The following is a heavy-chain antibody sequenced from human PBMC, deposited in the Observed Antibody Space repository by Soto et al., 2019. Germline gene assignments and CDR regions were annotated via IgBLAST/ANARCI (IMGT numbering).Heavy chain of an antibody. J-gene: IGHJ4*02. CDR1: GGSISSGGYS. V-gene: IGHV4-30-2*01. CDR3: ASSHAGAHITAAVH. Sequence: QLQLQESGSGLVKPSQTLSLTCAVSGGSISSGGYSWSWIRQPPGKGLEWIGYIYHSGSTYYNPSLNRRVTISVDMSKNQFSLKLSSVTAADTAVYYCASSHAGAHITAAVHWGQGNLVTVSS. D-gene: IGHD6-13*01. CDR2: IYHSGST.